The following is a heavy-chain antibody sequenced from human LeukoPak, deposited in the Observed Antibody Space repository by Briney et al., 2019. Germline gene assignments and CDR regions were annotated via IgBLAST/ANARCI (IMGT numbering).Heavy chain of an antibody. D-gene: IGHD2-15*01. CDR1: GYTFTSYG. CDR3: ARGVVVVVAATDYYYYGMDV. CDR2: ISGNSGST. J-gene: IGHJ6*02. V-gene: IGHV1-18*01. Sequence: ASVKVSCKASGYTFTSYGISWVRQAPGQGLEWMGWISGNSGSTSYAQKFQGRVTMTRDTSTSTVYMELSSLRSEDTAVYYCARGVVVVVAATDYYYYGMDVWGQGTTVTVSS.